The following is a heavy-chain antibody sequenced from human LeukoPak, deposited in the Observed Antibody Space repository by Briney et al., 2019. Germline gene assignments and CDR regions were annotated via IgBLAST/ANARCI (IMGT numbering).Heavy chain of an antibody. J-gene: IGHJ4*02. Sequence: PGGSLRLSCAAPGFIFRTYAMNWVRQAPGKGLEWVAFIFYNGTDKYADSVKGRFTISRDNSKNTLYLQMNSLRAEDTAVYYCAKAQTLAVAGYYFDYWGQGTLVTVSS. CDR1: GFIFRTYA. CDR2: IFYNGTDK. CDR3: AKAQTLAVAGYYFDY. V-gene: IGHV3-30*02. D-gene: IGHD6-19*01.